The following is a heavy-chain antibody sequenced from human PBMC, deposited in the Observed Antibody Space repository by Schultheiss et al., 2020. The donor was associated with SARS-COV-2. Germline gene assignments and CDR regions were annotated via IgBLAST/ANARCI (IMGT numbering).Heavy chain of an antibody. CDR3: ARHGDGYNDDY. J-gene: IGHJ4*02. Sequence: SETLSLTCAVYGGSFSGYYWSWIRQPPGKGLEWIGYIYYSGSTNYNPSLKSRVTISVDTSKNQFSLKLSSVTAADTAVYYCARHGDGYNDDYWGQGTLVTAPQ. V-gene: IGHV4-59*08. D-gene: IGHD5-24*01. CDR1: GGSFSGYY. CDR2: IYYSGST.